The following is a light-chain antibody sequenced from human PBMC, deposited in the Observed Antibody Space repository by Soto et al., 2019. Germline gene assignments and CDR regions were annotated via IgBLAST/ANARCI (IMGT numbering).Light chain of an antibody. J-gene: IGKJ1*01. Sequence: DIQMTHSPSSLSASVGDSVTITCRASERISSWLAWYQQKPGKAPKLMIYDASSLESGVPSRFSGSGSGTEFTLTITSLQPEDFATYYCQQSGDTPPWTFGQGTKVDIK. V-gene: IGKV1-5*01. CDR1: ERISSW. CDR3: QQSGDTPPWT. CDR2: DAS.